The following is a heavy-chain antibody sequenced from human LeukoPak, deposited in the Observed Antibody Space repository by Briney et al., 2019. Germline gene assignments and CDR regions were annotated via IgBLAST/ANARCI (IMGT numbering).Heavy chain of an antibody. Sequence: GGSLRLSCAASGFTFSSYAMGWVRQAPGKGLEWVAVIWYDGSNKYYADSVKGRFTISRDNSKNTLYLQMNSLRAEDTAVYYCARDAGRYFDWLGYWGQGTLVTVSS. CDR2: IWYDGSNK. V-gene: IGHV3-33*08. CDR3: ARDAGRYFDWLGY. D-gene: IGHD3-9*01. J-gene: IGHJ4*02. CDR1: GFTFSSYA.